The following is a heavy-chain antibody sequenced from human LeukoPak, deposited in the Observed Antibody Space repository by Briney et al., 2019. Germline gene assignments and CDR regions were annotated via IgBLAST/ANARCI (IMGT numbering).Heavy chain of an antibody. CDR1: GFTFSSYE. CDR3: ARTNWGLGGAFDM. J-gene: IGHJ3*02. D-gene: IGHD7-27*01. Sequence: GGSLRLSCADSGFTFSSYEMNWVRQAPAKGLEWVSKISSSGTTIYYADSVKGRFTTSRDNAKNSLYLQLNSLRAEDTAVYYFARTNWGLGGAFDMWGQGTMVTVSS. V-gene: IGHV3-48*03. CDR2: ISSSGTTI.